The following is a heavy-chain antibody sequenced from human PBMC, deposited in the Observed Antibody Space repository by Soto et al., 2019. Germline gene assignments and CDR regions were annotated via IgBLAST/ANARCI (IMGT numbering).Heavy chain of an antibody. Sequence: QVQLVQSGAEVKKPGASVKVSYVASGYTFTDHYIHWVRQAPGQGLEWMGWINPHSGDTIYAQNFQGRVTLTRDTSISTAYMELSRLRSDDTAVYYCARGRTVNFYGMYVWGQGTTVTVSS. D-gene: IGHD4-17*01. CDR2: INPHSGDT. V-gene: IGHV1-2*02. J-gene: IGHJ6*02. CDR1: GYTFTDHY. CDR3: ARGRTVNFYGMYV.